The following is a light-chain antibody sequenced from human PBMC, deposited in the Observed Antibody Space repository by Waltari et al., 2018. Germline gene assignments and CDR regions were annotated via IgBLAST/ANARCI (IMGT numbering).Light chain of an antibody. V-gene: IGKV4-1*01. J-gene: IGKJ2*01. CDR1: QSLLYNSNNKNY. Sequence: DIVMTQSPDSLAVSLGEKATINCKSNQSLLYNSNNKNYLAWYQQKPGQPLTLFFYLASSRESGVPDRFSASGSGKDFTLTVGSLQAEDVAVYYCQQYYTAPYTFGQGTKLEIK. CDR2: LAS. CDR3: QQYYTAPYT.